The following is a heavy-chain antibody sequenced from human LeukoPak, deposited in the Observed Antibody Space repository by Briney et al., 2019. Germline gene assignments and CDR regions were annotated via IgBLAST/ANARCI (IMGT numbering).Heavy chain of an antibody. J-gene: IGHJ4*02. CDR2: ISGSGGST. D-gene: IGHD3-9*01. Sequence: GGSLRLSCAASGFSLSSYSMNWVRQAPGKGLEWVSAISGSGGSTYYADSVKGRFTISRDNSKNTLYLQMNSLRAEDTAVYYCAKGLRYFDWLTSIDYWGQGTLVTVSS. CDR3: AKGLRYFDWLTSIDY. CDR1: GFSLSSYS. V-gene: IGHV3-23*01.